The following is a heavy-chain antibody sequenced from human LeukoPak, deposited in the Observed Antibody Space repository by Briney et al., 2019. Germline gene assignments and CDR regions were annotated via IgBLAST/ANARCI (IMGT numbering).Heavy chain of an antibody. CDR2: ISSSSSYI. CDR1: GFTFSSYS. J-gene: IGHJ4*02. Sequence: GGSLRLSCAASGFTFSSYSMNWVRQAPGKGLEWVSSISSSSSYIYYADSVKGRFTISRDNAKNSLYLQMNSLRAEDTAVYYCASYSSGYYQVDYWGQGALVTVSS. CDR3: ASYSSGYYQVDY. V-gene: IGHV3-21*01. D-gene: IGHD3-22*01.